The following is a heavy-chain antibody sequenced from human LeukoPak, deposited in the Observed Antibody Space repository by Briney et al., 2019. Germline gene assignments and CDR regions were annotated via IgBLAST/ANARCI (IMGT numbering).Heavy chain of an antibody. D-gene: IGHD1-26*01. Sequence: PGGSLRLSCAASGFTFSSYSMNWVRQAPGKGLEWVSSISSSSSYIYYADSVKGRFTISRDNAKNSLYLQMNSLRAEDTAVYHCARGGGSYYYGMDVWGQGTTVTVSS. V-gene: IGHV3-21*01. CDR1: GFTFSSYS. CDR3: ARGGGSYYYGMDV. J-gene: IGHJ6*02. CDR2: ISSSSSYI.